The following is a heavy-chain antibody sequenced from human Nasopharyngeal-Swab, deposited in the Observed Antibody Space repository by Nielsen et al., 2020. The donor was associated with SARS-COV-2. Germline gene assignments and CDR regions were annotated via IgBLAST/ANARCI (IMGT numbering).Heavy chain of an antibody. CDR2: ISGDGGST. V-gene: IGHV3-43*02. Sequence: GESLKISCAASGFTFDDYAMHWVRQAPGKGLEWVSLISGDGGSTYYADSVKGRFTIPRDNSKNSLYLQMNSLRTEDTALYYCAKDIFRATNSRAPVTTIAYYMDVWGKGTTVTVSS. D-gene: IGHD1-26*01. CDR3: AKDIFRATNSRAPVTTIAYYMDV. J-gene: IGHJ6*03. CDR1: GFTFDDYA.